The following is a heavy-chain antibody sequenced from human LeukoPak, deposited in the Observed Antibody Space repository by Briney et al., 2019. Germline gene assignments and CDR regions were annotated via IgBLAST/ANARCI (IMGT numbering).Heavy chain of an antibody. V-gene: IGHV3-21*06. CDR3: ARAGRVSHPQYYFYS. D-gene: IGHD6-13*01. Sequence: GGSLRLSCAASGFTFSIHGLDWLRQAPGKGLEWVSSISSTSSYIYYADSVKGRFTISRDNARNSLYLQMNSLRAEDTAVYYCARAGRVSHPQYYFYSCRQGTLVTVSS. CDR1: GFTFSIHG. J-gene: IGHJ4*02. CDR2: ISSTSSYI.